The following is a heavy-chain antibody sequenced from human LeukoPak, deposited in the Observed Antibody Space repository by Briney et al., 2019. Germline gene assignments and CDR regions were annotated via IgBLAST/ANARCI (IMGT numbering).Heavy chain of an antibody. CDR1: GFTFSSCA. Sequence: GGSLRLSCAASGFTFSSCAMHWVRQTPGKGLEWVAVISYDGGNKYYADSVKGRFTISRDNSKNTLYLQMNSLRSDDTAVYYCARGTVLLWFGVDYWGQGTLVTVSS. CDR2: ISYDGGNK. CDR3: ARGTVLLWFGVDY. V-gene: IGHV3-30*04. J-gene: IGHJ4*02. D-gene: IGHD3-10*01.